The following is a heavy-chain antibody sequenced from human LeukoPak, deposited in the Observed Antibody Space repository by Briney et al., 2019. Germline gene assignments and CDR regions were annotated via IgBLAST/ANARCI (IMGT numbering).Heavy chain of an antibody. J-gene: IGHJ4*02. CDR2: ISSSGSTI. CDR3: ARDKPVGYTYDLVY. CDR1: GFTFSSYE. Sequence: GGSLRLSCAASGFTFSSYEMNWVRQAPGKGLEWVSYISSSGSTIYYADSVKGRFTISRDNAKNSLYLQMNSLRAEDTAVYYCARDKPVGYTYDLVYWGQGTLVTVSS. V-gene: IGHV3-48*03. D-gene: IGHD5-18*01.